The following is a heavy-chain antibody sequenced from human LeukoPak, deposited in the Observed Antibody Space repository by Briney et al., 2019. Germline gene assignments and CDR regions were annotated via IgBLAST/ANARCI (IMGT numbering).Heavy chain of an antibody. V-gene: IGHV4-39*07. CDR1: GGSIRSSSYY. Sequence: PSETLSLTCSVSGGSIRSSSYYWGCIRQPPGKGLEWIGRIYYTGSTYYNSSLKSRGTISVDTSKNQFSLRLSSVTAADTAVYYCASRQSSDVREYYFDYWGQGTLVTVSS. D-gene: IGHD2-21*02. J-gene: IGHJ4*02. CDR3: ASRQSSDVREYYFDY. CDR2: IYYTGST.